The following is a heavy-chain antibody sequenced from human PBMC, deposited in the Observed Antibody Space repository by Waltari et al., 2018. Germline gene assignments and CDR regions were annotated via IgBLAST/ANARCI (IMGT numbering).Heavy chain of an antibody. CDR2: TTDSERT. D-gene: IGHD1-1*01. CDR1: GGSFRGYY. J-gene: IGHJ4*02. Sequence: QVQLQQWGAGLLKPSETLSLTCAVYGGSFRGYYWSWIRQPPGKGLEWIGNTTDSERTKYNPSLKSRISISVDTSKNQFSLTVVSVTAADAAVYYCARGDGTGKYGYWGQGTRVTVSS. V-gene: IGHV4-34*02. CDR3: ARGDGTGKYGY.